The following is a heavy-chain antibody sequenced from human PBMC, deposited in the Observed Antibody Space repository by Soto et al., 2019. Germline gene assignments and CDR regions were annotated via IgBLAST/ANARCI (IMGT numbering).Heavy chain of an antibody. V-gene: IGHV3-30*18. Sequence: QVQLVESGGGVVQPGRSLRLSCAASGFTFSSYGMHWVRQAPGKGLEGVAVISYDGSNKYYADSVKGRFTISRDNSKNTLYLQMNSLRAEDTAVYYCAKARRDGYNPGYFDYWGQGTLVTVSS. CDR2: ISYDGSNK. D-gene: IGHD5-12*01. CDR3: AKARRDGYNPGYFDY. J-gene: IGHJ4*02. CDR1: GFTFSSYG.